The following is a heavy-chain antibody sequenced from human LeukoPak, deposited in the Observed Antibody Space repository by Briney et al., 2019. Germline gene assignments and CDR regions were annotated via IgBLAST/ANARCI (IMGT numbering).Heavy chain of an antibody. CDR3: ARDRTPTYYHDSSGPQDGMDV. J-gene: IGHJ6*02. D-gene: IGHD3-22*01. V-gene: IGHV1-2*02. Sequence: ASVKVSCKASGYTFTGYYMHWVRQAPGQGLEWMGWINPNSGGTNYAQKFQGRVTMTRDTSISTAYMELSRLRSDDTAVYYCARDRTPTYYHDSSGPQDGMDVWGQGTTVTVSS. CDR1: GYTFTGYY. CDR2: INPNSGGT.